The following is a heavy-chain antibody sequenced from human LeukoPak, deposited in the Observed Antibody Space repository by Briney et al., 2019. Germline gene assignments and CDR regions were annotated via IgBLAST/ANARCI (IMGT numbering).Heavy chain of an antibody. V-gene: IGHV4-34*01. Sequence: GSLRLSCAASGFTFSSYAMSWVRQPPGKGLEWIGEINHSGSTNYNPSLKSRVTISVDTSKNQFSLKLSSVTAADTAVYYCARHYLGPGYMDVWGKGTTVTISS. CDR1: GFTFSSYA. CDR2: INHSGST. J-gene: IGHJ6*03. CDR3: ARHYLGPGYMDV. D-gene: IGHD3-16*01.